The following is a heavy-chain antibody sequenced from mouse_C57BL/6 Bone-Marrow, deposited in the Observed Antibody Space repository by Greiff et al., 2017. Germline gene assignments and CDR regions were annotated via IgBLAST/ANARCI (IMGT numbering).Heavy chain of an antibody. CDR3: AIPYYSNYRYFDV. CDR1: GYTFTSYW. V-gene: IGHV1-55*01. D-gene: IGHD2-5*01. CDR2: IYPGSGST. Sequence: VQLQQPGAELVKPGASVKMSCTASGYTFTSYWITWVKQRPGQGLEWIGVIYPGSGSTNYNEKFKSKATLTVDTSSCTAYMQLSSLTSEDSTFYYCAIPYYSNYRYFDVWGTVTTVTVSS. J-gene: IGHJ1*03.